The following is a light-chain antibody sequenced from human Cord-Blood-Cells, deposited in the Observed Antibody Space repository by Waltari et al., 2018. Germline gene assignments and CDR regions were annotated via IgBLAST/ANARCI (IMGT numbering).Light chain of an antibody. Sequence: EIVLTQSPATLSLSPGERATLSCRASQSVSSYLAWYQQKPGQAPRLLIYDASNRATGIPAMFSGRGSGTDFTLTISSLEPEDFAVYYCQQRSNWPWTFGQGTKVEIK. V-gene: IGKV3-11*01. CDR2: DAS. CDR3: QQRSNWPWT. J-gene: IGKJ1*01. CDR1: QSVSSY.